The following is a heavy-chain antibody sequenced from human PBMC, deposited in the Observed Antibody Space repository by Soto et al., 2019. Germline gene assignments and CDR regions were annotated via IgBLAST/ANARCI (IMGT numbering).Heavy chain of an antibody. D-gene: IGHD4-17*01. V-gene: IGHV3-23*01. CDR3: AKIGSFRGDQVVYFDY. Sequence: PGGSLRLSCAASGFTFSSYAMSWVRQAPGKGLEWVSAISGSGGSTYYADSVKGRFTISRDNSNNTLYLQMNSLRAEDTAVYYCAKIGSFRGDQVVYFDYWGQGTLVTVSS. CDR1: GFTFSSYA. CDR2: ISGSGGST. J-gene: IGHJ4*02.